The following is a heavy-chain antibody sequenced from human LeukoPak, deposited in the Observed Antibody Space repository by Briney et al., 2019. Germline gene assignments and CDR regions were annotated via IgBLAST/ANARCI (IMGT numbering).Heavy chain of an antibody. CDR2: IIPILGIA. V-gene: IGHV1-69*04. Sequence: SVKVSCKASGGTFSSYAISWVRQAPGQGLEWIGRIIPILGIANYAQKFQGRVTITADKSTSTAYMELSSLRSEDTAVYYCARDIYCSSTSCYQDWGQGTLVTVSS. D-gene: IGHD2-2*01. CDR1: GGTFSSYA. CDR3: ARDIYCSSTSCYQD. J-gene: IGHJ4*02.